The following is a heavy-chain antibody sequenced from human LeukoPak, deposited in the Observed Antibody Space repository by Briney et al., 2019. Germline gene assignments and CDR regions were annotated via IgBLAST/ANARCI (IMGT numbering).Heavy chain of an antibody. CDR1: GFTFSSYW. CDR2: IKQDGSEK. Sequence: GGSLRLSCAASGFTFSSYWMSWVRQAPGKGLEWVANIKQDGSEKYYVDSVKGRFTISRDNAKNSLYLQMNSLRAEDTAVYYCARAGGPVTPYYFDYWGQGTLVTVSS. CDR3: ARAGGPVTPYYFDY. V-gene: IGHV3-7*01. J-gene: IGHJ4*02. D-gene: IGHD4-17*01.